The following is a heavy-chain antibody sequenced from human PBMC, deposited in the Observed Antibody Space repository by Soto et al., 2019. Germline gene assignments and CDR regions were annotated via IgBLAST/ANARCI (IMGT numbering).Heavy chain of an antibody. D-gene: IGHD3-22*01. CDR3: ARLTTMIIRLNMDV. CDR2: IDPSDSYT. CDR1: GYSFTTYW. Sequence: GQSLKISCKGSGYSFTTYWISWVRQMPGKGLEWMGRIDPSDSYTNYSPSFQGHVTISVDKSSSTAYLQWSSLKASDTAMYYCARLTTMIIRLNMDVWGQGTTVTGSS. V-gene: IGHV5-10-1*01. J-gene: IGHJ6*01.